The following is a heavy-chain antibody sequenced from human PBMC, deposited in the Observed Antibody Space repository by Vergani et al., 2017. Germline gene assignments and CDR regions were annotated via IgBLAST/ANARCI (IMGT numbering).Heavy chain of an antibody. Sequence: VPLVESGGGVVQPGGSLRLSCAASGFPFSSYSMNWVRQAPGKGLEWVSYINGGSSSIYYADSVKGRFTISRDNAKKSLYLQMNSLRAEDTAVYYCARELPYGDYTFDYWGQGILVTVSS. J-gene: IGHJ4*02. D-gene: IGHD4-17*01. CDR3: ARELPYGDYTFDY. CDR2: INGGSSSI. CDR1: GFPFSSYS. V-gene: IGHV3-48*01.